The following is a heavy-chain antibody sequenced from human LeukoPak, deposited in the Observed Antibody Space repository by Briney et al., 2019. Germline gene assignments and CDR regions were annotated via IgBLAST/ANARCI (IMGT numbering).Heavy chain of an antibody. D-gene: IGHD5-24*01. V-gene: IGHV4-34*01. CDR2: INHVGST. CDR1: SESFTAYY. Sequence: SETLSLTCAASSESFTAYYWSWVRQSPEKGLEWIGHINHVGSTNYNPSLRSRVTLSVDTSNSQFSLEVKSVTAADTATYYCARGQGWPPHFDFWGQGALVTVSS. J-gene: IGHJ4*02. CDR3: ARGQGWPPHFDF.